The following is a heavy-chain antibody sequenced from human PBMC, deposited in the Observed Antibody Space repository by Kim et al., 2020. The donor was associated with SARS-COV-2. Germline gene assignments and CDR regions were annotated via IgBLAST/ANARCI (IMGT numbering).Heavy chain of an antibody. CDR3: ARGMVRGVNTIDY. CDR1: GFTFSSYA. J-gene: IGHJ4*02. CDR2: ISYDGSNK. V-gene: IGHV3-30*04. D-gene: IGHD3-10*01. Sequence: GGSLRLSCAASGFTFSSYAMHWVRQAPGKGLEWVAVISYDGSNKYYADSVKGRFTISRDNSKNTLYLQMNSLRAEDTAVYYCARGMVRGVNTIDYWGQGTLVTVSS.